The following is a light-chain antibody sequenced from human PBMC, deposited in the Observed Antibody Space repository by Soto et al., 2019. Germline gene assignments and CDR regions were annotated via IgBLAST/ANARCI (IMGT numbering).Light chain of an antibody. CDR3: QQYNDWPPWT. V-gene: IGKV3-15*01. CDR1: QSVSNN. J-gene: IGKJ1*01. CDR2: GAS. Sequence: EILMTQSPATLSVSPGDRATLSCRASQSVSNNLAWYQQRPGQAPRLLIYGASTRATGIPARFSGSGSGTEFTLTISSLQSEVFAVYYCQQYNDWPPWTFGQGTKVEIK.